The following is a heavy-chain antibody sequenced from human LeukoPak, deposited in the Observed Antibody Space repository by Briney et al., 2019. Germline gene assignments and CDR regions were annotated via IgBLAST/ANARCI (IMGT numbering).Heavy chain of an antibody. CDR2: IWYDGSNK. D-gene: IGHD6-13*01. J-gene: IGHJ4*02. CDR1: GFTFSSYG. V-gene: IGHV3-33*01. Sequence: GGSLRLSCAASGFTFSSYGMHWVRQAPGKGLEWVAVIWYDGSNKYYADSVKGRFTISRDNSKNTLYLQMNSLRAEDTAVYYCARDARPYSSSWYRGPFDYWGQGTLVTVSS. CDR3: ARDARPYSSSWYRGPFDY.